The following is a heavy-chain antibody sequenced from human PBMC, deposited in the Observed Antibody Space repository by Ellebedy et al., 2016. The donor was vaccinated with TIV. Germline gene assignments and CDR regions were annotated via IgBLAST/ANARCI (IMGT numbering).Heavy chain of an antibody. D-gene: IGHD3-9*01. V-gene: IGHV1-69*13. Sequence: AASVKVSCKASGGTFSSYAISWVRQAPGQGLEWMGGIIPIFGTANYAQKFQGRVTITADESTSTAYMELSSLRTEDTALYYCAKVVRHSYWLFDYWGQGTLVTVSS. CDR1: GGTFSSYA. J-gene: IGHJ4*02. CDR3: AKVVRHSYWLFDY. CDR2: IIPIFGTA.